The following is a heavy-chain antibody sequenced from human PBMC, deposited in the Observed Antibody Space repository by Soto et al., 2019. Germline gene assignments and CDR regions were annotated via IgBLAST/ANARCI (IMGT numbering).Heavy chain of an antibody. CDR1: GYTFTGYY. V-gene: IGHV1-2*04. D-gene: IGHD6-19*01. CDR2: INPNSGGT. Sequence: QVQLVQSGAEVKKPGASVKVSCKASGYTFTGYYMHWVRQAPGQGLEWMGWINPNSGGTNYAQKFQGWVTMTRDTSISTADMELSRLRSDDTAVYYCAREGLAVAGLYYYYGMDVWGQGTTVTVSS. J-gene: IGHJ6*02. CDR3: AREGLAVAGLYYYYGMDV.